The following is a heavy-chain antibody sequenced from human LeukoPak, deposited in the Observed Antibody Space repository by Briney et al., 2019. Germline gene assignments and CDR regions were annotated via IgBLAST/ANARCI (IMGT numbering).Heavy chain of an antibody. CDR1: GLTFSNYW. D-gene: IGHD4-11*01. CDR3: ARDRVTTGYYYSYYYMDV. CDR2: IKQDGSEK. V-gene: IGHV3-7*01. J-gene: IGHJ6*03. Sequence: GGSLRLSCAASGLTFSNYWMTWVRQAPGKGLEWVANIKQDGSEKYCVDSVKGRFTISRDNAKNSLYLQMNSLRAEDTAVYYCARDRVTTGYYYSYYYMDVWGKGTTVTVSS.